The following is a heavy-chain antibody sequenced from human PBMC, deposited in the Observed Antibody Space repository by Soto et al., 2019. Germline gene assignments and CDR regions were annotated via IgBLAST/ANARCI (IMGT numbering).Heavy chain of an antibody. Sequence: QVQLVESGGGVVQPGRSLRLSCAASGFTFSSYGMHWVRQAPGKGLEWVAVISYDGSNKYYADSVKGRFTISRDNSKNTLYLQMNSLRAEDTAVYYCAKELDYMAEGEIDYWGQGTLVTVSS. J-gene: IGHJ4*02. CDR2: ISYDGSNK. V-gene: IGHV3-30*18. CDR3: AKELDYMAEGEIDY. D-gene: IGHD3-16*01. CDR1: GFTFSSYG.